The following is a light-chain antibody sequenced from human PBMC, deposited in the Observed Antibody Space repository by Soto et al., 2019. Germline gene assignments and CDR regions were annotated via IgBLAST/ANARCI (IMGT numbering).Light chain of an antibody. CDR1: QDINKF. Sequence: DIQLTQSPSFLSASVGDRVTVTCRASQDINKFLAWYQQKPGKAPKLLIYAASTLHSGVPSRFSGSGSGTEFTLTVSSLQSEDFATYYCQQLSSYPRTFGQGTKVEI. CDR2: AAS. V-gene: IGKV1-9*01. J-gene: IGKJ2*01. CDR3: QQLSSYPRT.